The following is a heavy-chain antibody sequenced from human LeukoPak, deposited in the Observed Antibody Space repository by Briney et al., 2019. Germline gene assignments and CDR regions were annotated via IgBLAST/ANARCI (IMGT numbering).Heavy chain of an antibody. Sequence: SETLSLTCTVSRGSISSYYWSWIRQPPGKGLEWIGYIYYSGSTNYNPSLKSRVTISVDTSKNQFSLKLSSVTAADTAVYYCAGRERSWIQLWERYYFDYWGQGTLVTVSS. CDR1: RGSISSYY. CDR2: IYYSGST. V-gene: IGHV4-59*01. J-gene: IGHJ4*02. CDR3: AGRERSWIQLWERYYFDY. D-gene: IGHD5-18*01.